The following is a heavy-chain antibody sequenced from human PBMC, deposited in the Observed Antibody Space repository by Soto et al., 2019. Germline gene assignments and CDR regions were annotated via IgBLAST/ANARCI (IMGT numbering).Heavy chain of an antibody. Sequence: GGSLRLSCAASGFTFSDYYMSWIRQAPGKGLEWLSYISSSSSYTNYADSVKGRFTISRDNAKNSLFLQMNSLRADDTAVYYCARDLSSSSTNYFDFWGQGTLVTVSS. CDR3: ARDLSSSSTNYFDF. CDR1: GFTFSDYY. J-gene: IGHJ4*02. CDR2: ISSSSSYT. V-gene: IGHV3-11*06.